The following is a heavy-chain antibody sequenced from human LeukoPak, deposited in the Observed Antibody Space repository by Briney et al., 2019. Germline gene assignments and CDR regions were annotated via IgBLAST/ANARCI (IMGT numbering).Heavy chain of an antibody. J-gene: IGHJ4*02. Sequence: GESLQISCQGSGYSFTSYWIGWVRQMPGKGLERMGIIYPGDSDTRYSPSFQGQVTISADKSISTAYLQWSSLKASDTAMYYCARHGDGKYSSGWYRDDYWGQGTLVTVSS. V-gene: IGHV5-51*01. CDR1: GYSFTSYW. CDR2: IYPGDSDT. D-gene: IGHD6-19*01. CDR3: ARHGDGKYSSGWYRDDY.